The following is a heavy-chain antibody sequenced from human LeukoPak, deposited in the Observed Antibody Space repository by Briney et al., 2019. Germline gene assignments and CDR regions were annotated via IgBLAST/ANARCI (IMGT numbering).Heavy chain of an antibody. Sequence: PGGSLRLSCAASGFTFSSYSMNWVRQAPGKGLEWVSYISTSGSTVYYADSVKGRFTISRDNTKNSLYLQMNSLRAEHTAVYYCARDQLYDYWGQGTLVTVSS. CDR3: ARDQLYDY. J-gene: IGHJ4*02. CDR1: GFTFSSYS. CDR2: ISTSGSTV. D-gene: IGHD1-1*01. V-gene: IGHV3-48*04.